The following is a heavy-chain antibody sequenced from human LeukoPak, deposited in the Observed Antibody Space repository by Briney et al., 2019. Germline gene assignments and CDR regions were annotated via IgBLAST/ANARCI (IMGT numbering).Heavy chain of an antibody. CDR3: ARDSYSYGYGGFDY. Sequence: SETLSLTCTVSGGSTSSGDRYWSWIRQSPGKGLEWIGYIYSTGNTYYNPSLKSRVIISVDTSKNQFSLELNSVTAADTAVYYCARDSYSYGYGGFDYWGPGILVTVSS. CDR1: GGSTSSGDRY. D-gene: IGHD5-18*01. CDR2: IYSTGNT. J-gene: IGHJ4*02. V-gene: IGHV4-30-4*01.